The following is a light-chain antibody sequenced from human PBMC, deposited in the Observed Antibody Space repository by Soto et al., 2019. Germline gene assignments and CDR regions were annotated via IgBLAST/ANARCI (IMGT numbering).Light chain of an antibody. J-gene: IGKJ5*01. V-gene: IGKV3-11*01. CDR1: QNVGSN. Sequence: EIVMTQSPATLSVSPGERATLSCRASQNVGSNLAWYQQKPGRAPRLLIYGASNRATGIPARFSGGGSGTDFTLTIDNLEPEDFAIYYCQQRSNWPPITFGQGTRLEIK. CDR3: QQRSNWPPIT. CDR2: GAS.